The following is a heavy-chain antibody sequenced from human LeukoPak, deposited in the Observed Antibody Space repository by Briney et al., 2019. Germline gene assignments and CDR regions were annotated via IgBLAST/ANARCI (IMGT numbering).Heavy chain of an antibody. D-gene: IGHD2-21*02. Sequence: GGSLRLSCAASGFTFSSYAMSWVRQAPGKGLEWVSTISGSGGSIYYADSVKGRFTISRDNSKNTLYLQMNSLRAEDTAVYYCVKEPLYCGGDCYEPFDYWGQGTLVTVSP. V-gene: IGHV3-23*01. J-gene: IGHJ4*02. CDR3: VKEPLYCGGDCYEPFDY. CDR2: ISGSGGSI. CDR1: GFTFSSYA.